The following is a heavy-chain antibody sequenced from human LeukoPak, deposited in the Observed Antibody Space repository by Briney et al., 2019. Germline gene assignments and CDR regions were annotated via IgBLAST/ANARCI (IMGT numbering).Heavy chain of an antibody. D-gene: IGHD6-19*01. J-gene: IGHJ4*02. V-gene: IGHV3-7*01. CDR2: INLDGTDT. Sequence: QPGGSLRLSCAASGFTFNKYWMSWIRQVPRKGLEWVANINLDGTDTYYVDSVKGRFTISRDNAKNSLSLQMNSLRVDDTGVYYCARDPLVFTGWNYWGQGTLVTVSP. CDR3: ARDPLVFTGWNY. CDR1: GFTFNKYW.